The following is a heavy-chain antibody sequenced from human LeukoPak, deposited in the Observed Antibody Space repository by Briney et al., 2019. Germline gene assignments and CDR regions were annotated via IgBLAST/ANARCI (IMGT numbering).Heavy chain of an antibody. Sequence: GRSLTLSCAASGFDVSDKFMAWVRQAPGKGLEWVSVIYSGVNTYHADSVKGRFTISRDNAKNTLFLQMSSLRAEDTAVYYCAREMLSYGDALDIWGQGTVVTVSS. CDR3: AREMLSYGDALDI. CDR2: IYSGVNT. CDR1: GFDVSDKF. J-gene: IGHJ3*02. D-gene: IGHD5-18*01. V-gene: IGHV3-53*01.